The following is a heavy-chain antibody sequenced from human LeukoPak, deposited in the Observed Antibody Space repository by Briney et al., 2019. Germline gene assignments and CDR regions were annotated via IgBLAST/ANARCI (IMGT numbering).Heavy chain of an antibody. J-gene: IGHJ4*02. CDR1: GFTFSSYS. D-gene: IGHD5-12*01. CDR2: ISSSSSYI. CDR3: ARAAKPGYSGYDWAVDY. Sequence: PGGSLRLSCAASGFTFSSYSMNWVRQAPGKGLEWVSSISSSSSYIYYADSMKGRFTIPRDNAKNSLYLQMNSLRAEDTAVYYCARAAKPGYSGYDWAVDYWGQGTLVTVSS. V-gene: IGHV3-21*01.